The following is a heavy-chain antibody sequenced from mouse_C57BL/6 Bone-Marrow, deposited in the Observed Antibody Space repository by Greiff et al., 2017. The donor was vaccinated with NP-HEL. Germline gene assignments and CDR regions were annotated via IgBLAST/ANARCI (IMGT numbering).Heavy chain of an antibody. D-gene: IGHD2-1*01. CDR1: GFTFSSYA. CDR2: ISSGGDYL. Sequence: EVKLMESGEGLVKPGGSLKLSCAASGFTFSSYAMSWVRQTPEKRLEWVAYISSGGDYLYSADTVKGRFTISRDNARNTLYLQMSSLKSEDTAMYYCTREIYYGNYVYFDYWGQGTTLTVSS. CDR3: TREIYYGNYVYFDY. V-gene: IGHV5-9-1*02. J-gene: IGHJ2*01.